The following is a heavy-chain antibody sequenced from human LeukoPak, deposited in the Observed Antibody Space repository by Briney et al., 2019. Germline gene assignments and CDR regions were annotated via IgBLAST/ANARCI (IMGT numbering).Heavy chain of an antibody. V-gene: IGHV3-23*01. Sequence: GGSLRLSCAASGFTFSSYGMSWVRQAPGKGLEWVSVISGSGGSTYYADSAKGRFTISRDNSKNTVYLQMNSLRAEDTAVYYCAKLGEVGATLPTFDYWGQGTLVTVPS. CDR3: AKLGEVGATLPTFDY. CDR2: ISGSGGST. CDR1: GFTFSSYG. J-gene: IGHJ4*02. D-gene: IGHD1-26*01.